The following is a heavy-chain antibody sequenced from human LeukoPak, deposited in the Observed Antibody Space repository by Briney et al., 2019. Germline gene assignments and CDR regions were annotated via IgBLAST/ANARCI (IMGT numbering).Heavy chain of an antibody. J-gene: IGHJ3*02. CDR3: ARPYSSGWYDAFDI. V-gene: IGHV4-59*01. Sequence: PSETLSLTCTVSGGPINSYYWSWIRQPPGKGLEWIGYISYSGSTNSNPSLKSRVTISVDTSKNQFSLKLSSVTAADTAVYYCARPYSSGWYDAFDIRGQGTMVTVSS. D-gene: IGHD6-13*01. CDR2: ISYSGST. CDR1: GGPINSYY.